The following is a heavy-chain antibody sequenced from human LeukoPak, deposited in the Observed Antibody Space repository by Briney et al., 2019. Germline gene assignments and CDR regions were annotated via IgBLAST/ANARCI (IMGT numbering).Heavy chain of an antibody. Sequence: GGSLRLSCAASRFTFSSSAMSWVRQAPGKGLEWVSTISDSGGSTYYADSVKGRFAISRDNSKSTLYLQVNSLRAEDTAVYYCAKSHSEAQRGYFDYWGQGTLVTVSS. CDR3: AKSHSEAQRGYFDY. D-gene: IGHD3-10*01. CDR2: ISDSGGST. V-gene: IGHV3-23*01. CDR1: RFTFSSSA. J-gene: IGHJ4*02.